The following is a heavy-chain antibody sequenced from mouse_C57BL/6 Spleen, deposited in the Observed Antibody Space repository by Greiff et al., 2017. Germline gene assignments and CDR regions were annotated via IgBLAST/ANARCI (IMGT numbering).Heavy chain of an antibody. J-gene: IGHJ1*03. Sequence: EVHLVESGGDLVKPGGSLKLSCAASGFTFSSYGMSWVRQTPDKRLEWVATISSGGSYTYYPDSVKGRVTISRDNAKNTLYLEMSSLKSEDTAMYYCARSPTITTVVARYFDVWGTGTTVTVAT. CDR2: ISSGGSYT. V-gene: IGHV5-6*01. CDR1: GFTFSSYG. D-gene: IGHD1-1*01. CDR3: ARSPTITTVVARYFDV.